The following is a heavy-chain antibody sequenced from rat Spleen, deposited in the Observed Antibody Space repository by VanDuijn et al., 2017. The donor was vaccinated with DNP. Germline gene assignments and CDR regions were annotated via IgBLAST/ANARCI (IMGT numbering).Heavy chain of an antibody. CDR1: GFTFSNSG. Sequence: EVQLVESGGGLVQPGRSLKLSCAASGFTFSNSGMHWIRQAPTKGLEWVATISSRGSRTYYPDSVEGRFTISRDNAKNTLYLQMNSLKSEDTATYYCARGVYYYSATYWYFDFWGPGTMVSVSS. CDR3: ARGVYYYSATYWYFDF. V-gene: IGHV5-19*01. D-gene: IGHD1-1*01. CDR2: ISSRGSRT. J-gene: IGHJ1*01.